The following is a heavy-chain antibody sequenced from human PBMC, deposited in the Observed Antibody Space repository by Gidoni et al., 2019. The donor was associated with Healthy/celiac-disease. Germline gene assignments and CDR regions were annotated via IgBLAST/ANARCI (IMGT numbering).Heavy chain of an antibody. J-gene: IGHJ6*02. CDR1: GGTFSSYA. CDR3: ARDTYGDYGYYYYGMDV. Sequence: QVQLVQSGAEVKKPGSSVKVSCKASGGTFSSYAISWVRQAPGQGLEWMGGIIPTFGTANHAQKFQGRVTITADESTSTAYMELSSLRSEDTAVYYCARDTYGDYGYYYYGMDVWGQGTTVTVSS. D-gene: IGHD4-17*01. CDR2: IIPTFGTA. V-gene: IGHV1-69*01.